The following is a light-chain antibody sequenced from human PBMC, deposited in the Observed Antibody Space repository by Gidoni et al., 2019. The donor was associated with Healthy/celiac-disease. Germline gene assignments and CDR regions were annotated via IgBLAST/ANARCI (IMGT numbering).Light chain of an antibody. CDR3: LQDYNYPLT. Sequence: AIQMTQSPSSLSASVGDRVTITCRASQGIRNDLGWYQQKPGKAPKLLIYAASSLQSGVPSRFSGSGSGTDFTLTISSLQPEGVATYYCLQDYNYPLTFGGGTKVEIK. J-gene: IGKJ4*01. V-gene: IGKV1-6*01. CDR2: AAS. CDR1: QGIRND.